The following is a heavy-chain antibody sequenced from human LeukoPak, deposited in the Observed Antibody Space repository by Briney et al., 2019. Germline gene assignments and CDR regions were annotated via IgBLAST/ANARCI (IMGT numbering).Heavy chain of an antibody. CDR1: GVSISSSEW. V-gene: IGHV4-4*02. CDR2: IHRAGRT. D-gene: IGHD5-12*01. J-gene: IGHJ4*02. Sequence: PSETLSLTCAVSGVSISSSEWWIWVRQPPGQGLEWIGEIHRAGRTRYNPSLKSRVTISMDYSKNQFSLKLTSVTAADTAVYYCAGDREWLLDYWGQGTLVTVSS. CDR3: AGDREWLLDY.